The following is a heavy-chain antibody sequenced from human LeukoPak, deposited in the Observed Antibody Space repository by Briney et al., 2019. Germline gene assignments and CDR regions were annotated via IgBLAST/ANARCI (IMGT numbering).Heavy chain of an antibody. CDR2: IYYSGST. CDR3: ARAYGGPYYFDY. V-gene: IGHV4-59*11. J-gene: IGHJ4*02. Sequence: SETLSLTCTVSGGSISSHYWSWIRQPPGKGLEWIGYIYYSGSTNYNPSLKSRVTISVDTSKNQFSLKLSSVTAADTAVYYCARAYGGPYYFDYWGQGTLVTVSS. D-gene: IGHD4-23*01. CDR1: GGSISSHY.